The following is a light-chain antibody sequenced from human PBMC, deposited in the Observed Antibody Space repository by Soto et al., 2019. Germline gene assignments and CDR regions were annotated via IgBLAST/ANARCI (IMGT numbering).Light chain of an antibody. CDR1: QSISSW. CDR3: QQYNYFWA. CDR2: DAS. Sequence: DIQMTQSPSTLSASLAYRVTITCRASQSISSWLAWYQQKPGKAPKLLIYDASNLESGVPSRFSGGGSGTEFSLTISSLQPDDFATYYCQQYNYFWAFGQGTKVDIK. J-gene: IGKJ1*01. V-gene: IGKV1-5*01.